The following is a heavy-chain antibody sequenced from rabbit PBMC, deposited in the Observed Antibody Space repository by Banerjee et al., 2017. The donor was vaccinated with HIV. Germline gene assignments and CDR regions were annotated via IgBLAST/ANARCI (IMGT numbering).Heavy chain of an antibody. Sequence: QSLEESGGDLVKPGASLTLTCTASGVSFSSDQYMCWVRQAPGKGLEWIACIEGGGSAFTYFASWAKGRFTISKTSSTTVTLQMTSLTAADTATYFCARDLDGVIGWNFGWWGPGTLVTVS. CDR2: IEGGGSAFT. CDR1: GVSFSSDQY. CDR3: ARDLDGVIGWNFGW. V-gene: IGHV1S40*01. D-gene: IGHD1-1*01. J-gene: IGHJ4*01.